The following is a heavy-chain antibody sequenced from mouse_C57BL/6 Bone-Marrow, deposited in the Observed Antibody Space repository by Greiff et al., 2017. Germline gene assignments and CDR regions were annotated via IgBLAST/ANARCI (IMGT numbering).Heavy chain of an antibody. D-gene: IGHD1-1*01. CDR1: GFTFSDYG. J-gene: IGHJ3*01. Sequence: VQLKESGGGLVKPGGSLKLSCAASGFTFSDYGMHWVRQAPEKGLEWVAYISSGSSTIYYADTVKGRFTISRDNSRNTLFLQMTSLRSEDTAMYYCARPTTVVATKGFAYWGQGTLVTVSA. V-gene: IGHV5-17*01. CDR2: ISSGSSTI. CDR3: ARPTTVVATKGFAY.